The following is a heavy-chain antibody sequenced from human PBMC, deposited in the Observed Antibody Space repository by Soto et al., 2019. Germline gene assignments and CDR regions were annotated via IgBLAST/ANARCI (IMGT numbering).Heavy chain of an antibody. V-gene: IGHV1-18*01. J-gene: IGHJ2*01. CDR2: IGPYNGNT. CDR1: GYTFADYG. CDR3: ARCYCTVGSCYTCWHFDL. D-gene: IGHD2-15*01. Sequence: QAQLVQSGAEVKKPGASVKVSCQAGGYTFADYGISWVRQAPGQGLEWVGWIGPYNGNTNYAQNLQDRVTMTTDTSTNKAYMELRSLRSDDTALYYCARCYCTVGSCYTCWHFDLWGRGTLLTVSS.